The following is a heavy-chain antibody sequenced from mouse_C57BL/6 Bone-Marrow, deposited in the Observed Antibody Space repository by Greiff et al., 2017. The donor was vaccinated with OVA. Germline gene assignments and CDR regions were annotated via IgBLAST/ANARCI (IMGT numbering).Heavy chain of an antibody. Sequence: VQVVESGPGLVQPSQSLSITCTVSGFSLTSYGVHWVRQSPGKGLEWLGVIWRGGSTDYNAAFMSRLSITKDNSKSQVFFKMNSLQADDTAIYYCAKKDYGSSYDWYFDVWGTGTTVTVSS. CDR1: GFSLTSYG. CDR3: AKKDYGSSYDWYFDV. J-gene: IGHJ1*03. CDR2: IWRGGST. D-gene: IGHD1-1*01. V-gene: IGHV2-5*01.